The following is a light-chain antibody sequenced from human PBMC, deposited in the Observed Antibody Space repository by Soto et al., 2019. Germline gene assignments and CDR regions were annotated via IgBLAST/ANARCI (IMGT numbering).Light chain of an antibody. Sequence: EIVLTQSPGTLSLSPGERATLSCRASQSVSSSYLAWYQRKPGQAPRLLIYGASSRATGIPDRFSGSGSGTDFTLTISRLEPEDFAVSYCQQYGSSPPYTFGQGTKLEIK. V-gene: IGKV3-20*01. CDR1: QSVSSSY. J-gene: IGKJ2*01. CDR3: QQYGSSPPYT. CDR2: GAS.